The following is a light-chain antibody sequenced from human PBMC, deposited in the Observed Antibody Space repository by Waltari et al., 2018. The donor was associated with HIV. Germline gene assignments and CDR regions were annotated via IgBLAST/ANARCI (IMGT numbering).Light chain of an antibody. CDR1: NIGTKA. CDR2: DDN. CDR3: QVWDSNDDWV. V-gene: IGLV3-21*02. J-gene: IGLJ3*02. Sequence: YVLTQPPSVSAAPAQTATVACLGQNIGTKAVHWYRQRPGQAPEVVVHDDNDRPSEIPVRISGSNSGDMATLTIDSVESGDEAVYYCQVWDSNDDWVFGGGTKLTVL.